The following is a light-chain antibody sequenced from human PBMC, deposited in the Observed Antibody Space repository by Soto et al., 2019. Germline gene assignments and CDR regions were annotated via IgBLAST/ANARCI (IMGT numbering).Light chain of an antibody. Sequence: EVLLTQSPATRSLSPGESATLSCRASQSVSSYLAWYQQKPGQAPRLLIYDASKRATGIPARFSGSGSGTDFTLTIGGLEPEDFAVYYCQQRNNGWTFGQGTKVDIK. J-gene: IGKJ1*01. CDR1: QSVSSY. CDR3: QQRNNGWT. V-gene: IGKV3-11*01. CDR2: DAS.